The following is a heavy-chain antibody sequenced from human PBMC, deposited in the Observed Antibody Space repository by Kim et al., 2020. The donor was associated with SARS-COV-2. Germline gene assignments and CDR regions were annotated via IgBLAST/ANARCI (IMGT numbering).Heavy chain of an antibody. D-gene: IGHD6-19*01. V-gene: IGHV1-18*01. Sequence: ASVKVSCKASGYTFTSYGISWVRQAPGQGLEWMGWISAYNGNTNYAQKLQGRVTMTTDTSTSTAYMELRSLRSDDTAGYYCARDLGIAVAGDGTDYWGQGTLVTVSS. CDR2: ISAYNGNT. CDR1: GYTFTSYG. CDR3: ARDLGIAVAGDGTDY. J-gene: IGHJ4*02.